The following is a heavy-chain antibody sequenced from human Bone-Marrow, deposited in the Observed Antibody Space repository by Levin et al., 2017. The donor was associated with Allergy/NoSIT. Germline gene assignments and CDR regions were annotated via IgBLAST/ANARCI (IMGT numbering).Heavy chain of an antibody. D-gene: IGHD6-25*01. Sequence: GGSLRLSCAASGFTFSRYGMHWVRQAPGKGLQWVAVIASDGRDKHHADAVKGRFTISRDNSKNTLYLEMNSLRTDDTAVYYCARDLSGGPAAYYFDYWGQGILVTVSS. CDR2: IASDGRDK. J-gene: IGHJ4*02. CDR3: ARDLSGGPAAYYFDY. CDR1: GFTFSRYG. V-gene: IGHV3-30*04.